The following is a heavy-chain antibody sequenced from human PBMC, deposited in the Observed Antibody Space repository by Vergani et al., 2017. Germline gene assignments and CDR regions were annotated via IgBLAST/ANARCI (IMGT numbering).Heavy chain of an antibody. Sequence: EVQLVESGGGLVQPGGPLRLPCAASGFTLSSHSTNWVRQAPGKGVEWGSYISSSSSTIYYSDSVKGRFTISRDNAKNSLYLQMNSLRAEDTAVYYCARGRRSNTQPRWGQGTLVTVSS. J-gene: IGHJ4*02. CDR2: ISSSSSTI. V-gene: IGHV3-48*01. CDR3: ARGRRSNTQPR. CDR1: GFTLSSHS. D-gene: IGHD1-1*01.